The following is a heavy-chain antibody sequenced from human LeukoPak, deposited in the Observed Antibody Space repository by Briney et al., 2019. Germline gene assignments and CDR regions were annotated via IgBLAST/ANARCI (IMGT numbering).Heavy chain of an antibody. CDR1: GYTFTSYD. V-gene: IGHV1-8*01. CDR2: MNPNSGNT. D-gene: IGHD2-15*01. CDR3: ARSQRIVVVAAKGYYFDY. Sequence: ASVKVSCKASGYTFTSYDINWVRQATGQGLEWMGWMNPNSGNTGYAQKFQGRVTMTRNTSISTAYMELSSLRSEDTAVYYCARSQRIVVVAAKGYYFDYWGQGTLVTVSS. J-gene: IGHJ4*02.